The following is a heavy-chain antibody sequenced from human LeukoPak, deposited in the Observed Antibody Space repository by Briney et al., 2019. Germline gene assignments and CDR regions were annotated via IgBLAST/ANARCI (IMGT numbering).Heavy chain of an antibody. Sequence: GGSLRLSCAASGFTVSSNYMSWVRQAPGKGLEWVSVIYSGGSTYYADSVKGRFTISRDNSKNTLYLQMNSLKTEDTAVYYCTTDRGGYDYVWGSYRNYWYFDLWGRGTLVTVSA. CDR2: IYSGGST. V-gene: IGHV3-66*01. D-gene: IGHD3-16*02. CDR1: GFTVSSNY. CDR3: TTDRGGYDYVWGSYRNYWYFDL. J-gene: IGHJ2*01.